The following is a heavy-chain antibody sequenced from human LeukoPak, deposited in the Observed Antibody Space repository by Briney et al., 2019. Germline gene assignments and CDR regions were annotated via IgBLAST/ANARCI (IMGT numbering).Heavy chain of an antibody. CDR3: ARDSRPLRRYYYYGMDV. CDR1: GGSISSYY. Sequence: PSETLSLTCAVSGGSISSYYWSWIRQPPGKGLEWLGYIYYSGSTNYNPSLKSRVTISVDTSKNQFSLKLSSVTAADTAVYYCARDSRPLRRYYYYGMDVWGQGTTVTVSS. V-gene: IGHV4-59*01. CDR2: IYYSGST. J-gene: IGHJ6*02.